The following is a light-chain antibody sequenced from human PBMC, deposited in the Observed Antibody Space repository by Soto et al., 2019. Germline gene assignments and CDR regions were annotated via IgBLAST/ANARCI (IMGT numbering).Light chain of an antibody. CDR2: DND. V-gene: IGLV1-51*01. CDR1: SSNIGNNY. Sequence: QAVVTQPPSVSAAPGQKVTISCSGSSSNIGNNYVSWYQQLPGTAPKLLIYDNDKRPSGIPDRFSGSKSGTSATLDITGLQTGDEADYYCGTWDSSLRIGVFGGGTKLTVL. CDR3: GTWDSSLRIGV. J-gene: IGLJ2*01.